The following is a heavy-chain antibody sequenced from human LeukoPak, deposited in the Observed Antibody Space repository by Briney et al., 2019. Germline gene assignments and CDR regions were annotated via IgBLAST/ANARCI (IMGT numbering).Heavy chain of an antibody. D-gene: IGHD3-10*02. J-gene: IGHJ6*04. V-gene: IGHV3-48*03. CDR3: AELGITMIGGV. CDR2: ISSSGSTI. CDR1: GFTFSSYE. Sequence: PGGSLRLSCAASGFTFSSYEMNWVRQAPGRGLEWVSYISSSGSTIYYADSVKGRFTISRDNAKNSLYLQMNSLRAEDTAVYYCAELGITMIGGVWGKGTTVTISS.